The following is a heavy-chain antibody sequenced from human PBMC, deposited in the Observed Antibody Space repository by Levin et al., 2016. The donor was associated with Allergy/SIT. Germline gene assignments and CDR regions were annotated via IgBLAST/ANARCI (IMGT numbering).Heavy chain of an antibody. Sequence: WVRQAPGQGLEWMGWISAYNGTTNYAQKLQGRVTMTTDTSTSTAYMELRSLRSDDTAVYYCARTDSGSYSGWFDPWGQGTLVTVSS. CDR2: ISAYNGTT. V-gene: IGHV1-18*01. J-gene: IGHJ5*02. CDR3: ARTDSGSYSGWFDP. D-gene: IGHD1-26*01.